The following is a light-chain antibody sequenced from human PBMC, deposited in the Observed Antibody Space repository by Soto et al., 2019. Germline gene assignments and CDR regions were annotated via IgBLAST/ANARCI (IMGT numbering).Light chain of an antibody. J-gene: IGKJ1*01. V-gene: IGKV1-5*01. CDR1: QSVSRW. Sequence: DIQMTQSPSTLSASVGDTVTITYRDSQSVSRWLNWYQQKPGKAPRLLIYEASHLESGVPMRFSGSGSGTEFVLTSTSLQHADAATYYCQHFDSKLRTFGQGTRV. CDR3: QHFDSKLRT. CDR2: EAS.